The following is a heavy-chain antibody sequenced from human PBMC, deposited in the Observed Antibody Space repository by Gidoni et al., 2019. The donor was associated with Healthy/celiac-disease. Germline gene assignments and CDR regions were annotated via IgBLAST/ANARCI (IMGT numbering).Heavy chain of an antibody. D-gene: IGHD3-3*01. CDR3: ARVGGLRFGGIRH. CDR2: INHSGST. CDR1: GGSFSGYY. J-gene: IGHJ4*02. Sequence: QVQLQQWGAGLLKPSETLSLTCAVYGGSFSGYYWIWIRQPPGKGLDWIGEINHSGSTNYNPSLKSRVTISVDTSKNQFSLKLSSVTAADTAVYYCARVGGLRFGGIRHWGQGTLVTVSS. V-gene: IGHV4-34*01.